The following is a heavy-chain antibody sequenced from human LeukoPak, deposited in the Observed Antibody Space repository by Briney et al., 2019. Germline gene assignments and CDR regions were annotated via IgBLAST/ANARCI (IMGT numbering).Heavy chain of an antibody. CDR2: MNPNSGNT. CDR3: ARPLFGRDYYGSGSYTLTDY. CDR1: GYTFTSYD. V-gene: IGHV1-8*01. J-gene: IGHJ4*02. Sequence: ASVKVSCKASGYTFTSYDINWVRQATGQGLEWMGWMNPNSGNTGYAQKFQGRVTMTRNTSISTAYMELSSLRSEVTAVYYCARPLFGRDYYGSGSYTLTDYWGQGTLVTVSS. D-gene: IGHD3-10*01.